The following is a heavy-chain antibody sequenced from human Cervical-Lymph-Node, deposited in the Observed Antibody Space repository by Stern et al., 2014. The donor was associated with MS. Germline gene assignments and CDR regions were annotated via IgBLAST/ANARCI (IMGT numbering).Heavy chain of an antibody. D-gene: IGHD6-6*01. CDR3: AKDMRGGSSYAMDV. Sequence: EVQLVESGGGLVQPGRSLRLSCAASGFTFDDYAMHWVRQAPGEGLEWVSGISGNGGKTDYADSVKGRFTISRDNAKNSLYLQMDSLRAEDTALYYCAKDMRGGSSYAMDVWGKGTTVTVSS. CDR2: ISGNGGKT. V-gene: IGHV3-9*01. CDR1: GFTFDDYA. J-gene: IGHJ6*04.